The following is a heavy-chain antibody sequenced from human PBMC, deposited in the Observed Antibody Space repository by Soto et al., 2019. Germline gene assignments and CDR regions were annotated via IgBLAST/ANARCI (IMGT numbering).Heavy chain of an antibody. CDR3: ARDTIAAAAIPGDYGMDV. CDR1: GYTFTSYG. J-gene: IGHJ6*02. CDR2: ISAYNGNT. Sequence: QVQLVQSGAEVKKPGASVKVSCKASGYTFTSYGISWVRQAPGQGLEWMGWISAYNGNTNYAQKLQGRVTMTTDTSMSTAYMELRSLRSDDTAVYYCARDTIAAAAIPGDYGMDVWGQGTTVTVSS. V-gene: IGHV1-18*04. D-gene: IGHD6-13*01.